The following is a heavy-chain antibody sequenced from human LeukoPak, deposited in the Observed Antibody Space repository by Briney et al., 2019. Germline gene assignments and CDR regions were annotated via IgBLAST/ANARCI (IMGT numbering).Heavy chain of an antibody. J-gene: IGHJ1*01. CDR1: GFTFSTCA. CDR3: AREVNYYDSLYFQH. Sequence: GGSLRLSCAASGFTFSTCAMSWVRQAPGKGLEWVSALTLSGTNTHYADSVKGRFTISRDVSKNTLYLQMNSLRAEDTAVYYCAREVNYYDSLYFQHWGQGTLVTVSS. V-gene: IGHV3-23*01. D-gene: IGHD3-22*01. CDR2: LTLSGTNT.